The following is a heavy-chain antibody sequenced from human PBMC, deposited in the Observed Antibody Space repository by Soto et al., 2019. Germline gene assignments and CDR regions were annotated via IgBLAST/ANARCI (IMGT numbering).Heavy chain of an antibody. Sequence: ASVKVSCKASGYTFTSYYMHWVRQAPGQGLEWMGIINPSGGSTSYAQKFQGRVTMTRDTSTSTVYMELSSLRSEDTAVYYCARDGVLKMATIPIARWFDPWGEGTLVTVSS. CDR2: INPSGGST. D-gene: IGHD2-8*01. CDR1: GYTFTSYY. J-gene: IGHJ5*02. CDR3: ARDGVLKMATIPIARWFDP. V-gene: IGHV1-46*01.